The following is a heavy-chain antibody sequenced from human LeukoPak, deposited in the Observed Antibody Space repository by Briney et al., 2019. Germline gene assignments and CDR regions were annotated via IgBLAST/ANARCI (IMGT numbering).Heavy chain of an antibody. CDR1: GGTFSSYA. J-gene: IGHJ6*02. CDR3: ASGGYYYDSSGYPNYYYYGMDV. CDR2: IIPILGIA. D-gene: IGHD3-22*01. Sequence: ASVKVSCKASGGTFSSYAISWVRQAPGQGLEWMGRIIPILGIANYAQKFQGRVTITADKSTSTAYMELSSLRSEDTAVYYCASGGYYYDSSGYPNYYYYGMDVWGQGTTVTVSS. V-gene: IGHV1-69*04.